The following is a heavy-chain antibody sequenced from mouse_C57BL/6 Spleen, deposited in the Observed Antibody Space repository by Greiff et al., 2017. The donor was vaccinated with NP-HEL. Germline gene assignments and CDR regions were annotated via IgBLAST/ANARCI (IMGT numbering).Heavy chain of an antibody. CDR2: ISSGSSTI. Sequence: EVHLVESGGGLVKPGGSLKLSCAASGFTFSDSGMHWVRQAPEKGLEWVAYISSGSSTIYYDDTVKGRFTISRDNAQTTLFLLMTSLRSEDTAMYYCARGSNFEDYWGQGTTLTVSS. D-gene: IGHD2-5*01. CDR3: ARGSNFEDY. CDR1: GFTFSDSG. J-gene: IGHJ2*01. V-gene: IGHV5-17*01.